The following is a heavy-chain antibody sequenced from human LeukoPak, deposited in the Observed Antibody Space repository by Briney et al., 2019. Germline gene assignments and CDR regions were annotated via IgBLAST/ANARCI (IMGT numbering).Heavy chain of an antibody. CDR1: EFTFSDYW. V-gene: IGHV3-7*01. D-gene: IGHD6-6*01. J-gene: IGHJ4*02. Sequence: GGSLRLSCAASEFTFSDYWMRWVRQAPGKGLEWVATIKQDGSEKYYVDSVKGRFTISRDNAKNSLYLLMNSLGAEDTAVYYCARVGRIAARPWSIDSWGQGTLATVSS. CDR2: IKQDGSEK. CDR3: ARVGRIAARPWSIDS.